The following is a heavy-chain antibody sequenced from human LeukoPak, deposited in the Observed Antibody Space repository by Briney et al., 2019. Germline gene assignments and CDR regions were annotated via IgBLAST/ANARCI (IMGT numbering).Heavy chain of an antibody. J-gene: IGHJ4*02. CDR3: AKDGAVAGTGYFDY. V-gene: IGHV3-23*01. CDR1: GFTFSSYA. D-gene: IGHD6-19*01. CDR2: ISGSGGST. Sequence: PGGSLRLSCAASGFTFSSYAVSWVRQAPGKGLEWVSAISGSGGSTYYADSVKGRFTISRDNSKNTLYLQMNSLRAEDTAVYYCAKDGAVAGTGYFDYWGQGTLVTVSS.